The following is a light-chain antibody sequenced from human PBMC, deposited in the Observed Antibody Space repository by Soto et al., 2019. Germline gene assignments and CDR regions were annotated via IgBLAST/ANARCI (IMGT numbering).Light chain of an antibody. CDR1: QSISSY. CDR3: QQYTYYST. CDR2: AAS. Sequence: DIQMTQSPSSLSASVGDRVTITCRASQSISSYLNWYQQKPGKAPKLLIYAASSLQSGVPSRFSGSGSGTDFTLTISSLQPEDFATYYCQQYTYYSTFGQGTKVEIK. V-gene: IGKV1-39*01. J-gene: IGKJ1*01.